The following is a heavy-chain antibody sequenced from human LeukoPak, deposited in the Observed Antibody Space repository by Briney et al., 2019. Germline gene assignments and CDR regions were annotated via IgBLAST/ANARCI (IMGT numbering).Heavy chain of an antibody. CDR3: AKDGTLVFGDYYYGMDV. CDR2: ISGSGGST. Sequence: PGGSLRLSCAASGFTFSSYAMSWVRQAPGKGLEWVSAISGSGGSTYYADSVKGRFTISRDNSKNTLYLQMNSLRAEDTAVYYCAKDGTLVFGDYYYGMDVWGQGTTVTVSS. CDR1: GFTFSSYA. D-gene: IGHD3-10*02. V-gene: IGHV3-23*01. J-gene: IGHJ6*02.